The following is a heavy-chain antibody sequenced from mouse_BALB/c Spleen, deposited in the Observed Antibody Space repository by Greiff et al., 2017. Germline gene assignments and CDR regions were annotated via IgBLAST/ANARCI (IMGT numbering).Heavy chain of an antibody. CDR3: ARERYYGSSWFAY. D-gene: IGHD1-1*01. Sequence: EVKLVESGGGLVKPGGSLKLSCAASGFTFSDYYMYWVRQTPEKRLEWVATISDGGSYTYYPDSVKGRFTISRDNAKNNLYLQMSSLKSEDTAMYYCARERYYGSSWFAYWGQGTLVTVSA. CDR2: ISDGGSYT. CDR1: GFTFSDYY. V-gene: IGHV5-4*02. J-gene: IGHJ3*01.